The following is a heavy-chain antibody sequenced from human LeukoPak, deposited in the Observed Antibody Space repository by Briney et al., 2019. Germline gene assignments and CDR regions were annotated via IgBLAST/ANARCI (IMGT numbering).Heavy chain of an antibody. CDR2: IYHSGST. CDR1: GYSISSGYY. V-gene: IGHV4-38-2*01. CDR3: AQQGLGGVGAFDI. D-gene: IGHD2-8*02. J-gene: IGHJ3*02. Sequence: SETLSLTCAVSGYSISSGYYWGWIRQPPGKGLEWIGSIYHSGSTYYNPSLKSRVTISVDTSKNQFSLKLSSVTAADTAVYYCAQQGLGGVGAFDIWGQGTMVTVSS.